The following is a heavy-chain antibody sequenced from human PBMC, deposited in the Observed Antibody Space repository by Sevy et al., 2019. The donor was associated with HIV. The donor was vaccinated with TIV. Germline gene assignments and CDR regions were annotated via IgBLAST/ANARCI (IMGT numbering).Heavy chain of an antibody. CDR2: ISGSGGST. D-gene: IGHD3-22*01. Sequence: GGSLRLSCAASGFTFSSYAMSWVRQAPGKGLEWVSAISGSGGSTYYADSVKGRFTISRDNSKNTLYLQMNSLRVEDTAVYYCAKGSLHYYDSSGYYYVGFDYWGQGTLVTVSS. V-gene: IGHV3-23*01. J-gene: IGHJ4*02. CDR3: AKGSLHYYDSSGYYYVGFDY. CDR1: GFTFSSYA.